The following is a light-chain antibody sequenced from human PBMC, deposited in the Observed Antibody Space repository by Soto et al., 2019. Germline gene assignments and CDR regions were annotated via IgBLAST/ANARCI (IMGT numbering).Light chain of an antibody. CDR1: QSISSY. CDR3: HQSSSTPPT. V-gene: IGKV1-39*01. Sequence: DIQMTQSPTSLSASVGDRITITCRASQSISSYLNWYQQKPGKAPKLLIYAASSLQSGVPSRFSGSGSVTDFTLTISSLQPEDFATYYCHQSSSTPPTFGQGTKLDIK. J-gene: IGKJ2*01. CDR2: AAS.